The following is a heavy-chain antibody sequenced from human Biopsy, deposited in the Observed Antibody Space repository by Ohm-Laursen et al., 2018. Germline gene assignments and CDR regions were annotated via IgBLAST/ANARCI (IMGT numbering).Heavy chain of an antibody. V-gene: IGHV3-33*01. J-gene: IGHJ5*02. CDR1: VLSFSTYG. D-gene: IGHD6-19*01. CDR2: RWHDGSKK. CDR3: ASDRYSSGSFRWNH. Sequence: SLRLSCAESVLSFSTYGMHWVRQAPGKGLEWVAVRWHDGSKKYYADSVKGRFTITRDNSKNTLYLQMNSLRAEDTAVYYCASDRYSSGSFRWNHWGQGTLVTVSS.